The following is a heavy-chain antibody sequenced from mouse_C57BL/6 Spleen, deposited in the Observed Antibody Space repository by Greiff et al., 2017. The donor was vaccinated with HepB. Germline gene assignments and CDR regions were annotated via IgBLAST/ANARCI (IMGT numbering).Heavy chain of an antibody. J-gene: IGHJ2*01. CDR3: TTGYGSSYYFDY. CDR2: IDPEDGDT. D-gene: IGHD1-1*01. V-gene: IGHV14-1*01. CDR1: GFNIKDYY. Sequence: EVQLQQSGAELVRPGASVKLSCTASGFNIKDYYMHWVKQGPEQGLEWIGRIDPEDGDTEYAPKFQGKATMTADTSSNTAYLQLSSLTSEDTAVYYCTTGYGSSYYFDYWGQGTTLTVSS.